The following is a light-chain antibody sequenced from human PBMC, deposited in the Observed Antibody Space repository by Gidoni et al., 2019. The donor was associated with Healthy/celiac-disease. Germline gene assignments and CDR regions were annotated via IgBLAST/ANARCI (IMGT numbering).Light chain of an antibody. Sequence: QMTQSPSSLSASVGDRVTITCQASQDITNYLNWYQQKPGKAPKLLIPDASNLETGVPSRFSGSGSGTDFTFTISSLQPEDIATYYCQQYDNLPWTFGQGTKVEIK. CDR2: DAS. V-gene: IGKV1-33*01. J-gene: IGKJ1*01. CDR3: QQYDNLPWT. CDR1: QDITNY.